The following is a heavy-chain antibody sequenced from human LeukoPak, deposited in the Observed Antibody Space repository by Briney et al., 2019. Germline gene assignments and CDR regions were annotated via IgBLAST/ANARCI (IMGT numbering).Heavy chain of an antibody. D-gene: IGHD1-26*01. V-gene: IGHV3-21*01. CDR3: ASTSVGATTGTFDY. CDR1: GFTFSSYS. CDR2: ISSSSSYI. J-gene: IGHJ4*02. Sequence: GGSLRLSCAASGFTFSSYSMNWVRQAPGKGLEWVSSISSSSSYIYYADSVKGRFTISRDNAKNSLYLQMNSLRAEDTAVYYCASTSVGATTGTFDYWGQGTLVTVSS.